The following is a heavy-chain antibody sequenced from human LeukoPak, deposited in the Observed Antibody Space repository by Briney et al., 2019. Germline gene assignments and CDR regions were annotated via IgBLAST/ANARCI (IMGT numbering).Heavy chain of an antibody. J-gene: IGHJ4*02. Sequence: GGSLRLSCAASGFTFKNYAINWVRQAPGKGLEWVSRISGSGTTTDYADSVKGRFTVSRDNSKNTVYLQMTSLRAEDTAIYYCAKDSDISAFFEYWGPGNPVSVSS. D-gene: IGHD2-15*01. CDR3: AKDSDISAFFEY. CDR2: ISGSGTTT. V-gene: IGHV3-23*01. CDR1: GFTFKNYA.